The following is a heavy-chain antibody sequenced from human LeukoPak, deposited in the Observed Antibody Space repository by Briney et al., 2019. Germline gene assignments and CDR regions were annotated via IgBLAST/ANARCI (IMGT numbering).Heavy chain of an antibody. Sequence: SETLSLTCTVSGGSINTYYWSWIRQPAGKGLEWIGRIYTSGSTNYNPSLKSRVSMSVDMSKNQFSLKLSSLTAADTAVYYCARGGSGWYIFDYWGQGTLVTVSS. V-gene: IGHV4-4*07. CDR1: GGSINTYY. CDR2: IYTSGST. J-gene: IGHJ4*02. D-gene: IGHD6-19*01. CDR3: ARGGSGWYIFDY.